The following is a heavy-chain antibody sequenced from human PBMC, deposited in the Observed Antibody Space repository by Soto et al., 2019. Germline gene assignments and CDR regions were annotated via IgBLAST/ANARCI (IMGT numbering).Heavy chain of an antibody. J-gene: IGHJ6*02. Sequence: EVQLLESGGGLVQPGGSLRLSCAASGFTFSTYAMNWVRQAPGNGLEWVSAISGSGGSIHYADSVKGRFTISRDNSKNTLYLQMNSLRDEDTAVDHCVKWYWKGDVWGHGTTVTVSS. D-gene: IGHD1-1*01. CDR1: GFTFSTYA. CDR2: ISGSGGSI. CDR3: VKWYWKGDV. V-gene: IGHV3-23*01.